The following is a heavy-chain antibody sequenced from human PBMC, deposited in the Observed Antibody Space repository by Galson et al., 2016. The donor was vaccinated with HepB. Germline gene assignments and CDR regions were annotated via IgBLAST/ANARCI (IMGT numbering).Heavy chain of an antibody. D-gene: IGHD3-3*01. CDR1: GLTFSSYW. V-gene: IGHV3-7*03. Sequence: SLRLSCAASGLTFSSYWMAWVRQAPGKGLEWVANIKQDGSEEYYVDSVEGRFTISRDNAKNSLYLQMHSLRAEDTALYYCARDLLFAHDLWGPGTLVTVSS. CDR2: IKQDGSEE. CDR3: ARDLLFAHDL. J-gene: IGHJ5*02.